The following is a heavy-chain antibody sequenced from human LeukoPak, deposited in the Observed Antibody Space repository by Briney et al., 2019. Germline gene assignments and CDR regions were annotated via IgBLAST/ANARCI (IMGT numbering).Heavy chain of an antibody. V-gene: IGHV6-1*01. CDR2: TYYRSKWYN. J-gene: IGHJ4*02. CDR3: ARDQVDHYYGSGTYDY. Sequence: SQTLSLTCAISGDSVSSNSAAWNWIRQSPSRGLEWLGRTYYRSKWYNDYAVSVKSRITINPDTSKNQFSLQLNSVTPEDTAVYYCARDQVDHYYGSGTYDYWGQGTLVTVSS. D-gene: IGHD3-10*01. CDR1: GDSVSSNSAA.